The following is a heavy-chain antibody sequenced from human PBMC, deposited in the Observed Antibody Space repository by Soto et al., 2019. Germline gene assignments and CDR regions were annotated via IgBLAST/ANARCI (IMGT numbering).Heavy chain of an antibody. CDR1: GSIFSSYG. CDR3: ARDNSSSSYGQPTWFAP. D-gene: IGHD6-13*01. CDR2: TSYDGRNN. V-gene: IGHV3-30*03. Sequence: GGSLRLSCAVSGSIFSSYGMHWVRQAPGKGLEWVAVTSYDGRNNNYADSVRGRFTISRDNSKSTLYLQMNSLRAEDTAVYYSARDNSSSSYGQPTWFAPWGQGTLVTVSS. J-gene: IGHJ5*02.